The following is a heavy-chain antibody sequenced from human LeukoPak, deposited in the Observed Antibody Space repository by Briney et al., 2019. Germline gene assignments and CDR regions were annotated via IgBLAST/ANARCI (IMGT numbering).Heavy chain of an antibody. D-gene: IGHD6-13*01. CDR2: INPSGGST. J-gene: IGHJ4*02. CDR3: ARVIAAAGTFDY. Sequence: ASVKVSCRASGYTFTSYYMHWVRQAPGQGLEWMGIINPSGGSTSYAQKFQGRVTMTRDTSTSTVYMELSSLRSEDTAVYYCARVIAAAGTFDYWGQGTLVTVSS. CDR1: GYTFTSYY. V-gene: IGHV1-46*01.